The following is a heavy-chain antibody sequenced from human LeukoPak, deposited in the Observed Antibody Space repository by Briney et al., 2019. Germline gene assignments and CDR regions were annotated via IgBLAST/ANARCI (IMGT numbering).Heavy chain of an antibody. CDR1: GFTFRSYA. CDR3: AKTGGRSGWYEDY. CDR2: ISGSGGST. D-gene: IGHD6-19*01. V-gene: IGHV3-23*01. Sequence: PGGSLRLSCAASGFTFRSYAMNWVPQAPGKGLEWVSLISGSGGSTYYADSVKGRFTISRDNSKNTLYLQMNSLRAEDTALYYCAKTGGRSGWYEDYWGQRTLVTVSS. J-gene: IGHJ4*02.